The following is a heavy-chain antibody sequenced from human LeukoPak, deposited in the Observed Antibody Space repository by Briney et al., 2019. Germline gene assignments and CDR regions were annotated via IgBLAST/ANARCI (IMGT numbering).Heavy chain of an antibody. D-gene: IGHD4-23*01. CDR1: GFTFSSYA. Sequence: TGGSLRLSCAASGFTFSSYAMHWVRQAPGRGLEWVAFIRYDGNNENYADSVKGRFTISRDNSKDTLYLQMNSLRAEDTAVYYCAKGDDYGANTRLPKYNWFDPWGQGTLVTVSS. J-gene: IGHJ5*02. V-gene: IGHV3-30*02. CDR2: IRYDGNNE. CDR3: AKGDDYGANTRLPKYNWFDP.